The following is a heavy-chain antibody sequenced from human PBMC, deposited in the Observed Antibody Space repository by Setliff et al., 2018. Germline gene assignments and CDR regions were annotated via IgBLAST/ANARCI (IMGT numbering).Heavy chain of an antibody. Sequence: ASVKVSCKTSGFTFTTFYIHWVRQAPGQGLEWMMMINPNGDRTTYAQKFQGRVTMTRDPSTSTVYMELSSLRSEDTAVYYCARSTSWFSTNYWGQGTPVTVSS. V-gene: IGHV1-46*03. J-gene: IGHJ4*02. D-gene: IGHD2-2*01. CDR1: GFTFTTFY. CDR2: INPNGDRT. CDR3: ARSTSWFSTNY.